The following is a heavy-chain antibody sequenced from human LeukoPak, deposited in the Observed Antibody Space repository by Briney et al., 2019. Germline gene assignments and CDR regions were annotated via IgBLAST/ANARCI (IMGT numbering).Heavy chain of an antibody. J-gene: IGHJ3*02. D-gene: IGHD3-3*01. CDR2: VHHSGSS. Sequence: SETLSLTCAVYGGSFSGYYWSWIRQSPGKGLEWIGEVHHSGSSDYNPSLKSRVTISEDTSKNQFSLKLSSVTAADTAVYYCARAFRGIFGVFEAFDIWGQGTMVTVSS. CDR3: ARAFRGIFGVFEAFDI. CDR1: GGSFSGYY. V-gene: IGHV4-34*01.